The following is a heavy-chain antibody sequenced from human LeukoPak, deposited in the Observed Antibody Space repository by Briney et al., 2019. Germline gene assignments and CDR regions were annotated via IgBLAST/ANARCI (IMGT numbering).Heavy chain of an antibody. J-gene: IGHJ4*02. CDR2: INPNSGGT. V-gene: IGHV1-2*02. CDR1: GYTFTGYY. D-gene: IGHD2-2*01. Sequence: ASVKVSCKASGYTFTGYYMHRVRQAPGQGLEWMGWINPNSGGTNYAQKFQGRVTMTRDTSISTAYMELSRLRSDDTAVYYCARENYQLLYSFDYWGQGTLVTVSS. CDR3: ARENYQLLYSFDY.